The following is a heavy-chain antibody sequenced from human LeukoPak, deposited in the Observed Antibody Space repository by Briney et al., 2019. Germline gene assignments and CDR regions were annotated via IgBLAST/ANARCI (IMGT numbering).Heavy chain of an antibody. Sequence: ASVKVSCKASGYTFTSYDIDWVRQATGQGLEWMGWMNPNSGNTGYAQKFQGRVTMTRNTYISTAYMELSSLRSEDTAVYYCARGYGGELFRVFRYWGQGTLVTVSS. CDR2: MNPNSGNT. D-gene: IGHD3-10*01. J-gene: IGHJ4*02. CDR3: ARGYGGELFRVFRY. CDR1: GYTFTSYD. V-gene: IGHV1-8*01.